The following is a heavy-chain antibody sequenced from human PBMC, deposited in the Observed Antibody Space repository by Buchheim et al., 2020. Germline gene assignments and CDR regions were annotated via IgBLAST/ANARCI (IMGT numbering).Heavy chain of an antibody. J-gene: IGHJ4*02. V-gene: IGHV3-30-3*01. D-gene: IGHD6-19*01. CDR2: ISYDGTNK. CDR1: GFTFSDYA. Sequence: QVQLVESGGGVVPPGGSLRLSCAVSGFTFSDYALHWVRLAPGKGLQWVAVISYDGTNKYFGDSARGRFTISRDISNNMLSLQVISLRGEDTAVYFCARGGVLDNSGSPILDFWGQGT. CDR3: ARGGVLDNSGSPILDF.